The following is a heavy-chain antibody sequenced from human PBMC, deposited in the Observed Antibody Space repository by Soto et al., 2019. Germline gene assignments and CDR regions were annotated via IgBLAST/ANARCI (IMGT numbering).Heavy chain of an antibody. CDR1: GGSISSGGYS. V-gene: IGHV4-30-2*01. Sequence: QLRLQESGSGLVKPSQTLSLTCAVSGGSISSGGYSWSWIRQPPGKGLEWIGYIYHSGSTYYNPSLKSRVTISVDRSKNQFSLKLSSVTAADTAVYYCARGVVPGPDFGPWGQGTLVTVSS. CDR3: ARGVVPGPDFGP. CDR2: IYHSGST. D-gene: IGHD2-2*01. J-gene: IGHJ5*02.